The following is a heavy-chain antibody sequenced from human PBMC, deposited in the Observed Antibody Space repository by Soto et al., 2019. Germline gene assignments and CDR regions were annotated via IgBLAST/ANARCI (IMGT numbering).Heavy chain of an antibody. J-gene: IGHJ4*02. CDR2: INAGNGNT. Sequence: ASVKISCKASGYTFTSYAMHWVRQAPGQRLEWMGWINAGNGNTKYSQKFQGRVTITRDTSASTAYMELSSLRSEDTAVYYCARDSSGHYPYFEYWGQGTLVTVSS. D-gene: IGHD3-22*01. V-gene: IGHV1-3*01. CDR1: GYTFTSYA. CDR3: ARDSSGHYPYFEY.